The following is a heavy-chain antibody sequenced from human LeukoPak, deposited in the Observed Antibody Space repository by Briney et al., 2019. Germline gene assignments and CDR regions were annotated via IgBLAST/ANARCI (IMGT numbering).Heavy chain of an antibody. CDR2: ISAYNGNT. V-gene: IGHV1-18*01. D-gene: IGHD6-19*01. CDR3: ARGEKQWLVPDWYFDL. CDR1: GYTFTSYG. Sequence: GASVKVSCKASGYTFTSYGISWVRQAPGQGLEWMGWISAYNGNTNYAQKLQGRVTMTTDTSTSTAYMELRSLRSDDTAVYYCARGEKQWLVPDWYFDLWGRGTLVTVSS. J-gene: IGHJ2*01.